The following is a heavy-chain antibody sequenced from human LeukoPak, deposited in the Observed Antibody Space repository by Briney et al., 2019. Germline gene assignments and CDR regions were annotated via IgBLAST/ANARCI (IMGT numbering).Heavy chain of an antibody. CDR2: IQNDASTE. D-gene: IGHD2-21*01. V-gene: IGHV3-33*05. CDR1: GFIFSHYG. CDR3: ARELSQIVWGGLDY. Sequence: GRSLRLSCAASGFIFSHYGMHWVRQAPGKGLEWVAVIQNDASTENYADSVKGRFTISRDDSKNTVFLQMNSLRVEDTAVYYCARELSQIVWGGLDYGGQGTLVSVSS. J-gene: IGHJ4*02.